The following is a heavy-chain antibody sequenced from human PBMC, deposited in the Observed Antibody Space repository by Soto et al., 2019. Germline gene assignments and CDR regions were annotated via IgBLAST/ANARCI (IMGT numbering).Heavy chain of an antibody. V-gene: IGHV1-69*13. D-gene: IGHD4-17*01. CDR1: GGTFSSYA. CDR3: ARGNKNDYFTPPFDY. J-gene: IGHJ4*02. Sequence: ASVKVSCKASGGTFSSYAISWVRQAPGQGLEWMGGIIPIFGTANYAQKFQGRVTITADESTSTAYMELSSLRSEDTAVYYCARGNKNDYFTPPFDYWAQRTLVTVSS. CDR2: IIPIFGTA.